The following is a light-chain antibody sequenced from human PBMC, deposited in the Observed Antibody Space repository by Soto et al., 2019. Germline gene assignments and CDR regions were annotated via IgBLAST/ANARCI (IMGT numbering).Light chain of an antibody. CDR2: AAS. Sequence: DIQMTQSPSSLSASLGDRVTITCRASQGIGVYLAWFQQKPGNVPRLLIYAASTLQSGVPSRFSGSGSGTDFTLTIISLQPEDVATYYCQKYNSAPLTVGGGTKVDIK. CDR1: QGIGVY. CDR3: QKYNSAPLT. J-gene: IGKJ4*01. V-gene: IGKV1-27*01.